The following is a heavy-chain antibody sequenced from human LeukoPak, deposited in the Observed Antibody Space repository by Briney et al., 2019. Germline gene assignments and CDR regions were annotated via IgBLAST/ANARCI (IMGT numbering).Heavy chain of an antibody. Sequence: SETLSHTCTVSGATIKSYYWSWIRQSPGKGLEWIADIHYAGSTNYNPSLKSRVTISVDLSKNHFSLKMSSVAAADTAVYYCARGRRPYYFDYWGQGIKVTVSS. V-gene: IGHV4-59*01. CDR3: ARGRRPYYFDY. J-gene: IGHJ4*02. CDR1: GATIKSYY. CDR2: IHYAGST.